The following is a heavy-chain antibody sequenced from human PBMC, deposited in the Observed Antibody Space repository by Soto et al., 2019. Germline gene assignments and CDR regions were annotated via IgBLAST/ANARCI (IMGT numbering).Heavy chain of an antibody. D-gene: IGHD2-8*01. Sequence: GGSLRLSCAASGFTFSDYAMHWVRQAPGKGLEWVAIISFDGSNEHYADSVQGRFTISRDNSENTLYLQMNSLRADDTAVYYCAKADQVYAGYYFDYWGQGTLVTVSS. J-gene: IGHJ4*02. V-gene: IGHV3-30-3*01. CDR2: ISFDGSNE. CDR1: GFTFSDYA. CDR3: AKADQVYAGYYFDY.